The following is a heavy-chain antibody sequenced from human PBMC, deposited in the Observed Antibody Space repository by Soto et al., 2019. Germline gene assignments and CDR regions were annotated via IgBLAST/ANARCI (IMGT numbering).Heavy chain of an antibody. CDR2: TYYRSKWYN. J-gene: IGHJ6*02. D-gene: IGHD6-19*01. V-gene: IGHV6-1*01. Sequence: SPTLSLPCAISGDSVSSNSAAWNWIRQSPARGLEWLGRTYYRSKWYNDYAVPVKSRIPIIPDTSKNQFSLQLNSVTPEDTAVYYCARDERLIAVAGMYGMDVWGQGTTVTVSS. CDR3: ARDERLIAVAGMYGMDV. CDR1: GDSVSSNSAA.